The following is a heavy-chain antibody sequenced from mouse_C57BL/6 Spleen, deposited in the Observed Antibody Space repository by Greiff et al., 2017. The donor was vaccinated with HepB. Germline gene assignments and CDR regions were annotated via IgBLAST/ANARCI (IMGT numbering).Heavy chain of an antibody. CDR3: ARGNPSGFAY. CDR2: ISSGSSTI. CDR1: GFTFSDYG. V-gene: IGHV5-17*01. J-gene: IGHJ3*01. Sequence: EVKLMESGGGLVKPGGSLKLSCAASGFTFSDYGMHWVRQAPEKGLEWVAYISSGSSTIYYADTVKGRFTISRDNAKNTLFLQMTSLRSEDTAMYYCARGNPSGFAYWGQGTLVTVSA.